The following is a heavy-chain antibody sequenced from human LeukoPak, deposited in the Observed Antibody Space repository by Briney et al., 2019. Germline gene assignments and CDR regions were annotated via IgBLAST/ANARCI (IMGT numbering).Heavy chain of an antibody. CDR3: ARDLKGIAVAGTFDY. J-gene: IGHJ4*02. CDR2: ISSSGSTI. D-gene: IGHD6-19*01. Sequence: GGSLRLSCAASGFTFSDYYMSWIRQAPGKGLEWVSYISSSGSTIYYADSVKGRFTISRDNAKNSLYLEMNSLRAEDTAVYYCARDLKGIAVAGTFDYWGQGTLVTVSS. V-gene: IGHV3-11*01. CDR1: GFTFSDYY.